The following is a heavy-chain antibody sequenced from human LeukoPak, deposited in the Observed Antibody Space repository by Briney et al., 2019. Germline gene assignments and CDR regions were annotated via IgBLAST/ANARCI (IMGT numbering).Heavy chain of an antibody. Sequence: GASVKVSCKASGGTFSSYAISWVRQAPGQGLEWMGWINPNSGGTNYAQKFQGRVTMTRDTSISTAYMELSRLRSDDTAVYYCAREPPNSSPFDYWGQGTLVTVSS. D-gene: IGHD6-13*01. CDR1: GGTFSSYA. CDR2: INPNSGGT. J-gene: IGHJ4*02. CDR3: AREPPNSSPFDY. V-gene: IGHV1-2*02.